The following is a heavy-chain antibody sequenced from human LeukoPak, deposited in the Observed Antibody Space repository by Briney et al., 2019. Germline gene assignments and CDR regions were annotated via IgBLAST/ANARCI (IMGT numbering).Heavy chain of an antibody. CDR3: ARESVAKKGYSSGWRYWYYFDY. J-gene: IGHJ4*02. Sequence: KPSETLSLTCTVSSGSISSYYWSWIRQPAGEGLEWIGHIYATGSTNYNPSLKSRVTMSVDTSKNQFSLKLNSVTAADTAVYYCARESVAKKGYSSGWRYWYYFDYWGQGTLVTVSS. CDR1: SGSISSYY. CDR2: IYATGST. D-gene: IGHD6-19*01. V-gene: IGHV4-4*07.